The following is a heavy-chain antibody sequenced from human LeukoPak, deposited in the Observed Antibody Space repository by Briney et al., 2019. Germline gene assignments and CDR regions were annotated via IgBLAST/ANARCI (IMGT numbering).Heavy chain of an antibody. J-gene: IGHJ6*02. CDR1: GGSISSSYSY. CDR3: ARAHSIASYYYGVDV. CDR2: IYYSGST. V-gene: IGHV4-39*07. Sequence: SETLSLTCTVSGGSISSSYSYWGWIRQPPGKGLEWIGNIYYSGSTYYSPSLTTRVTVSVDTSENQFSLKLSSVTAADTAVYYCARAHSIASYYYGVDVWGQGTTVTVSS. D-gene: IGHD2/OR15-2a*01.